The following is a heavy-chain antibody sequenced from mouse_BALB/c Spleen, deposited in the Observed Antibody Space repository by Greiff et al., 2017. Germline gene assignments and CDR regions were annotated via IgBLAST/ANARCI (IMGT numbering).Heavy chain of an antibody. Sequence: QVQLKQSGAELVRPGASVTLSCKASGYTFTDYEMHWVKQTPVHGLEWIGAIDPETGGTAYNQKFKGKATLTADKSSSTAYMELRSLTSEDSAVYYCTTPYYYGSSPYYYAMDDGGQGTSVTVSS. J-gene: IGHJ4*01. CDR2: IDPETGGT. V-gene: IGHV1-15*01. CDR3: TTPYYYGSSPYYYAMDD. CDR1: GYTFTDYE. D-gene: IGHD1-1*01.